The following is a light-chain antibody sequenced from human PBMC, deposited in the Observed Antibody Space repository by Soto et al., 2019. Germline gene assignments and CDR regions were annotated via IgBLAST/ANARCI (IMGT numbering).Light chain of an antibody. CDR3: QQYENRPIT. CDR2: DAA. V-gene: IGKV1-33*01. Sequence: DIQLTQSPPSLSASVGDAVTITCQASQDITNYLNWYQQRSGKSPKLLIFDAANLERGVPSRFSGSGSGTHFTFTISSLQPEAVATYYCQQYENRPITFGGGTKVE. CDR1: QDITNY. J-gene: IGKJ4*01.